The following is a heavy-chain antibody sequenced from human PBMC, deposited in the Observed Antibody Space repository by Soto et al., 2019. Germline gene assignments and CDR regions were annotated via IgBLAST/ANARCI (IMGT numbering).Heavy chain of an antibody. D-gene: IGHD4-17*01. J-gene: IGHJ6*03. CDR3: AKGTGHGDYEEGYYYYMDV. V-gene: IGHV3-23*01. Sequence: GGSLRLSCAASGFTFSSYAMSWVRQAPGKGLEWVSAISGSGGSTYYADSVKGRFTISRDNSKNTLYLQMNGLRAEDTAVYYCAKGTGHGDYEEGYYYYMDVWGKGTTVTVSS. CDR2: ISGSGGST. CDR1: GFTFSSYA.